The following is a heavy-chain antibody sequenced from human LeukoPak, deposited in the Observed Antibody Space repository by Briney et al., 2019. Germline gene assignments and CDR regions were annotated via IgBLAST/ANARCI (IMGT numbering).Heavy chain of an antibody. CDR3: ARWAVAGTKGNNWFDP. J-gene: IGHJ5*02. Sequence: SETLSLTCAVYGGSFSGYYWSWIRQPPGKGLEWIGEINHSGSTNYNPSLKSRVTISVDTSKNQFSLKLSSVTAADTAVYYCARWAVAGTKGNNWFDPWGQGTLVTVSS. V-gene: IGHV4-34*01. CDR2: INHSGST. D-gene: IGHD6-19*01. CDR1: GGSFSGYY.